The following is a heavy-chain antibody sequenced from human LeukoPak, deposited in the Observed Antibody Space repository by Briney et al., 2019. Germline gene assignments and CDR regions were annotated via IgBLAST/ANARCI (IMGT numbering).Heavy chain of an antibody. CDR2: ISDNGVTR. Sequence: HPGGSLRLSCAASGFTFSSYVMNWVRQAPGKGLEWVSSISDNGVTRYYADSVKGRFTISRDNSDNTVYLQMNSLRAEDTAIYYCAKAPAPYYYYYGMDVWGQGTAVTVSS. CDR3: AKAPAPYYYYYGMDV. CDR1: GFTFSSYV. V-gene: IGHV3-23*01. J-gene: IGHJ6*02.